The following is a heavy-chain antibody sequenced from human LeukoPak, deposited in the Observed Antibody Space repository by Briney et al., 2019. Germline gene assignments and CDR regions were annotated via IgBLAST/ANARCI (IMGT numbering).Heavy chain of an antibody. D-gene: IGHD1-7*01. Sequence: GASVKVSCKASGYTFTGYYMHWVRQAPGQGLEWMGWINPNSGGTNYAQKFQGRVTMTRDTSISTAYMELSRLRSDDTAVYYCARDLIGTTSGWFDPWGQGTLVTVSS. J-gene: IGHJ5*02. CDR1: GYTFTGYY. V-gene: IGHV1-2*02. CDR3: ARDLIGTTSGWFDP. CDR2: INPNSGGT.